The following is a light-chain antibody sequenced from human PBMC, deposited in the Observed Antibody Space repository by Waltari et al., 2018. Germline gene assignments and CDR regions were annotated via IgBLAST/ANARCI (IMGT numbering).Light chain of an antibody. Sequence: EIVMTQSPATLSVSPGGGATLSCRASRAIATNVAWYQQRPGQPPRLLIFDASTRATGIPERFSGSWSGPEFTLTISSLQSEDSAVYFCQQFNTGYSFGQGTKL. CDR2: DAS. J-gene: IGKJ2*01. V-gene: IGKV3-15*01. CDR1: RAIATN. CDR3: QQFNTGYS.